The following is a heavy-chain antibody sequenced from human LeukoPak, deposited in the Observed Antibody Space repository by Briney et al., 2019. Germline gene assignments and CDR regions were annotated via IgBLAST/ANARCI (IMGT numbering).Heavy chain of an antibody. CDR3: GRDRGSGGNYYYYGMDV. CDR2: ISSSSSYI. Sequence: GGSLRLSCAASGFTFSSYAMSWVRQAPGKGLEWVSSISSSSSYIYYADSVKGRFTISRDNAKNSLYLQMNSLRAEDTAVYYCGRDRGSGGNYYYYGMDVWGQGTTVTVSS. D-gene: IGHD2-15*01. J-gene: IGHJ6*02. CDR1: GFTFSSYA. V-gene: IGHV3-21*01.